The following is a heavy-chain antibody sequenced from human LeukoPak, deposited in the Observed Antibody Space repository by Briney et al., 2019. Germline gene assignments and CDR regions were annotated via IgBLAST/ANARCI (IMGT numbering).Heavy chain of an antibody. V-gene: IGHV4-4*07. D-gene: IGHD3-10*01. CDR3: ARDYYGSGNNGFDP. Sequence: SETLSLTCAVSGGSISSYYWSWIRRPAGKGLEWIGRIYTRGSTNYNPSLKSRVTMSVDTSKNQFSLKLSSVTAADTAVYYCARDYYGSGNNGFDPWGQGTLVTVSS. CDR1: GGSISSYY. J-gene: IGHJ5*02. CDR2: IYTRGST.